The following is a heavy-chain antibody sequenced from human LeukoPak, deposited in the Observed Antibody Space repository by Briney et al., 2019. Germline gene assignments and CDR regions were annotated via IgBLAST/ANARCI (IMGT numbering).Heavy chain of an antibody. CDR1: VDSVSSNSAA. CDR3: ARVSSSWSPSLSVTHYFDS. CDR2: TSYSSKWYN. J-gene: IGHJ4*02. Sequence: SQTLSLTCAISVDSVSSNSAAWTWIRQSPSRGLEWLGRTSYSSKWYNDFAVSVKSRIAINQDTSTNQFSLQLTSVTPEDTAVYYGARVSSSWSPSLSVTHYFDSWGQGALVTVSS. V-gene: IGHV6-1*01. D-gene: IGHD6-6*01.